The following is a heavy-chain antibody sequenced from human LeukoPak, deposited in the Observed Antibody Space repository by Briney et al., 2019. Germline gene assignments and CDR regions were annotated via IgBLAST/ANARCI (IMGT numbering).Heavy chain of an antibody. CDR3: AKDLGSGSYPDYSYYGMDV. J-gene: IGHJ6*02. CDR2: ISYDGSNK. V-gene: IGHV3-30*18. D-gene: IGHD3-10*01. CDR1: GFTFSSYG. Sequence: GGSLRLSCAASGFTFSSYGMYWVRQAPGKGLEWVAVISYDGSNKYYADSVKGRFTISRDNSKNTLYLQMNSLRAEDTAVYYCAKDLGSGSYPDYSYYGMDVWGQGTTVTVSS.